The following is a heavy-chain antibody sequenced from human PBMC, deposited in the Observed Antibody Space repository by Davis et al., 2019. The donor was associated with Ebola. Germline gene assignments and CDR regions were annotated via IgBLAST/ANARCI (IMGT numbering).Heavy chain of an antibody. CDR3: ARPYYDSSGYPYDAFDI. Sequence: GESLKISCKGSGYSFTSYWISWVRQMPGKGLEWKGRIDPSDSYTNYSPSFQGHVTISADKSISTAYLQWSSLKASDTAMYYCARPYYDSSGYPYDAFDIWGQGTMVTVSS. D-gene: IGHD3-22*01. J-gene: IGHJ3*02. CDR1: GYSFTSYW. CDR2: IDPSDSYT. V-gene: IGHV5-10-1*01.